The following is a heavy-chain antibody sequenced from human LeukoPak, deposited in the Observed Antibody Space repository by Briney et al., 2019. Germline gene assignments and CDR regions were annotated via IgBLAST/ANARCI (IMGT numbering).Heavy chain of an antibody. CDR3: ARHYYGSGSTLDY. CDR2: IYYSGST. Sequence: SETLSLTCTVSGGSMSSYYWSWIRQPPGKGLEWIGYIYYSGSTNYNPSLKSRVTISVDTFKNQFSLKLSSVTAADTAVYYCARHYYGSGSTLDYWGQGTLVTVSS. J-gene: IGHJ4*02. D-gene: IGHD3-10*01. V-gene: IGHV4-59*08. CDR1: GGSMSSYY.